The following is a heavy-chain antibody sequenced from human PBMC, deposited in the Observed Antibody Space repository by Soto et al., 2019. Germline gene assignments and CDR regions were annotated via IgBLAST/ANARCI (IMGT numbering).Heavy chain of an antibody. D-gene: IGHD6-13*01. V-gene: IGHV3-30-3*01. J-gene: IGHJ4*02. CDR3: ARDQYGGSSWPKFDIMPFFDY. CDR1: GFTFSSYA. Sequence: PGGSLRLSCAASGFTFSSYAMHWVRQAPGKGLEWVAVISYDGSNKYYADSVKGRFTISRDNSKNTLYLQMNSLRAEDTAVYYCARDQYGGSSWPKFDIMPFFDYWGQGTLVTVSS. CDR2: ISYDGSNK.